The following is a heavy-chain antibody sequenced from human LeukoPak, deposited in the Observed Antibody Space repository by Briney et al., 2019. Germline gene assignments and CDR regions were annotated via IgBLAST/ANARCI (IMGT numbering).Heavy chain of an antibody. Sequence: SETLSLTCAVYGGSFSGYYWSWIRQPPGKGLEWIGEINHSGSTNYNPSLKSRVTISVDTPKNQFSLKLSSVTAADTAVYYCARRRDILTGGFDYWGQGTLVTVSS. J-gene: IGHJ4*02. V-gene: IGHV4-34*01. CDR2: INHSGST. CDR1: GGSFSGYY. D-gene: IGHD3-9*01. CDR3: ARRRDILTGGFDY.